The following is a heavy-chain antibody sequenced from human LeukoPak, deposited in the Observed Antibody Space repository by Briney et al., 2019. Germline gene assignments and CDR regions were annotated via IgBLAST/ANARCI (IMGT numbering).Heavy chain of an antibody. CDR3: ARDYGGNSAFDY. Sequence: GGSLRLSCAASGFTFSSYAMHWVRQAPRKGLEYVSAISSNGGSTYYANSVKGRFTISRDNSKNTLYLQMGSLRAEDMAVYYCARDYGGNSAFDYWGQGTLVTVSS. CDR2: ISSNGGST. D-gene: IGHD4-17*01. V-gene: IGHV3-64*01. J-gene: IGHJ4*02. CDR1: GFTFSSYA.